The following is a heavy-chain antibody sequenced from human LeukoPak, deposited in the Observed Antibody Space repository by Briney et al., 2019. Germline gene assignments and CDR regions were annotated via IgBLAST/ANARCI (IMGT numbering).Heavy chain of an antibody. V-gene: IGHV3-33*08. CDR2: IWYDGSNK. CDR1: GFTFSSYG. D-gene: IGHD3-22*01. CDR3: ARDTLYYDSSGYPHLDY. J-gene: IGHJ4*02. Sequence: PGRSLRLSCAASGFTFSSYGMHWVRQAPGKGLEWVAVIWYDGSNKYYADSVKGRFTISRDNSKNTLYLQMNSLRAEDTAVYYCARDTLYYDSSGYPHLDYWGQGTLVTVSS.